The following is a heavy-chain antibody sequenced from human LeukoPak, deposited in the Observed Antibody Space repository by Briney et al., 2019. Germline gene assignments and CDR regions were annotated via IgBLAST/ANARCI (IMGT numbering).Heavy chain of an antibody. CDR3: TTDRYYDNSELQFQH. V-gene: IGHV3-15*01. J-gene: IGHJ1*01. Sequence: GGSLRLSCAASGFTLNNAWMSWVRQAPGKGLEWLGRIKRETDGGTIDYAAPVKGRFTISRDDSRDTLYLQMDSLKIEDTAVYYCTTDRYYDNSELQFQHWGQGTLVTVSS. CDR2: IKRETDGGTI. CDR1: GFTLNNAW. D-gene: IGHD3-22*01.